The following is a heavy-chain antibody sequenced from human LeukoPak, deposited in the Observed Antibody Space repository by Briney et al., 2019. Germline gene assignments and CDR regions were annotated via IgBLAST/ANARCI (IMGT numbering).Heavy chain of an antibody. CDR3: VRAVGGNDGRTFGY. Sequence: GGSLRLSCAASGFTFSSYAMSWVRQAPGKGLEWVSTISGSGDNTYYADSVKGRFTISRDNAKNTLYLQMNSLRAEDTAMYYCVRAVGGNDGRTFGYWAQGTLVTVSS. D-gene: IGHD3-3*01. CDR2: ISGSGDNT. CDR1: GFTFSSYA. V-gene: IGHV3-23*01. J-gene: IGHJ4*02.